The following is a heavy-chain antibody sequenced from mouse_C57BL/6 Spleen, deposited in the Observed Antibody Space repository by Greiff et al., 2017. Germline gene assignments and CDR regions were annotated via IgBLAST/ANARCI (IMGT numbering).Heavy chain of an antibody. CDR3: ARLGSNYVGDY. CDR2: IDPSDSYT. J-gene: IGHJ2*01. V-gene: IGHV1-50*01. Sequence: VQLQQPGAELVKPGASVKLSCKASGYTFTSYWMQWVKQRPGQGLEWIGEIDPSDSYTNYNQKFKGKATLTVDTSSSTAYMQLSSLTSEDSAVYYCARLGSNYVGDYWGQGTTLTVSS. D-gene: IGHD2-5*01. CDR1: GYTFTSYW.